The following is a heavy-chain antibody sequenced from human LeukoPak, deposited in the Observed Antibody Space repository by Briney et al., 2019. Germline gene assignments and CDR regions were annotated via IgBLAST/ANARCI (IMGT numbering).Heavy chain of an antibody. Sequence: GGSLRLSCAPSGFTFSSFDMRWVRQPPDKGLEWVAFIKFDGSQEYYADSVRGRFTVYRYNSRNMLYLQLDSLRDDDTAVYFCARRLPDSGSYSPDYWGQGTLVTVSS. J-gene: IGHJ4*02. CDR1: GFTFSSFD. CDR3: ARRLPDSGSYSPDY. V-gene: IGHV3-30*02. CDR2: IKFDGSQE. D-gene: IGHD3-10*01.